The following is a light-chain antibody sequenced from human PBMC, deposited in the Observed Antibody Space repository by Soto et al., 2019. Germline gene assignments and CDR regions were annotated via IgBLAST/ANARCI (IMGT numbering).Light chain of an antibody. CDR2: DVS. CDR3: SSYTSSSTLDWE. CDR1: SSDVGGYNY. J-gene: IGLJ3*02. Sequence: QSVLTQPASVSGSPGQSITISCTGTSSDVGGYNYVSWYQQHPGKAPKLMIYDVSNRPSGVSNRFSGSKSGNTASLSISGLQAEDEADYYCSSYTSSSTLDWEFGGGTKLTVL. V-gene: IGLV2-14*01.